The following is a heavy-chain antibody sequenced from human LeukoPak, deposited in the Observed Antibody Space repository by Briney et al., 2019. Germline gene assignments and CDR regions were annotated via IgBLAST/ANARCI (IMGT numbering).Heavy chain of an antibody. CDR3: ARDFQSRGWYEGGGWFDP. J-gene: IGHJ5*02. Sequence: SETLSLTCTVSGGSISSYYWSWIRQPPGKGLEWIGYIYYSGSTNYSPSLKSRVTISVDTSKNQFSLKLSSVTAADTAVYYCARDFQSRGWYEGGGWFDPWGQGTLVTVSS. CDR2: IYYSGST. CDR1: GGSISSYY. D-gene: IGHD6-19*01. V-gene: IGHV4-59*01.